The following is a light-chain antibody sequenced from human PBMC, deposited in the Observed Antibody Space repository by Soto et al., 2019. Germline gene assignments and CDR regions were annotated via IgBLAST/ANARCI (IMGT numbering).Light chain of an antibody. J-gene: IGKJ4*01. V-gene: IGKV3-11*01. CDR3: QQSNNWPLLS. CDR1: QSVSSY. CDR2: DAS. Sequence: EIVLTQSPVTLSLSPGERATLSCRASQSVSSYLAWYQQKPGQAPRLLIYDASNRATGVPARFSGSGSGTDFTLTISSLEPEDFAIYYCQQSNNWPLLSFGGGTKVEIK.